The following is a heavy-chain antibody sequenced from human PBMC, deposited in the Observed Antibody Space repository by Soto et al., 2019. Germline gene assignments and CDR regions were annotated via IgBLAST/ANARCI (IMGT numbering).Heavy chain of an antibody. D-gene: IGHD2-15*01. Sequence: SGGSLRLSCAASGFTFSSYAMSWVRQAPGKGLEWVSAISGSGGSTYYADSVKGRFTISRDNSKNTLYLQMNSLRAEDTAVYYCAKDSLPTRRGGWYYFDYWGQGTLVTVSS. J-gene: IGHJ4*02. CDR3: AKDSLPTRRGGWYYFDY. V-gene: IGHV3-23*01. CDR1: GFTFSSYA. CDR2: ISGSGGST.